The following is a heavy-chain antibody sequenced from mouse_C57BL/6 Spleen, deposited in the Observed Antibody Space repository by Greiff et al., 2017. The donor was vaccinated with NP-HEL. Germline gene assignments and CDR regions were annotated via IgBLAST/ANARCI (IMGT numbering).Heavy chain of an antibody. D-gene: IGHD1-1*01. CDR1: GYSFTDYN. CDR3: EGAADDSSYWYFDV. V-gene: IGHV1-39*01. CDR2: INPNYGTT. J-gene: IGHJ1*03. Sequence: EVQLQQSGPELVQPGASVKISCKASGYSFTDYNMNWVKQSNGKSLEWIGVINPNYGTTSYNQKFKGKATLTVDQSSSTAYMQLNSLTSEDSAVYYCEGAADDSSYWYFDVWGTGTTVTVSS.